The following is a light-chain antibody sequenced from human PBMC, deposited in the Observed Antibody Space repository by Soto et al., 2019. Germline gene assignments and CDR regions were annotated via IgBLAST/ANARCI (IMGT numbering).Light chain of an antibody. V-gene: IGKV3-11*01. J-gene: IGKJ5*01. CDR1: QSISSY. CDR2: DAS. CDR3: QQRNYWPIT. Sequence: EIVLTQSPATLSLSPGERATLSCRASQSISSYLAWYQQKPGQAPRLLIYDASNRATAIPARFSGSGSGTDFPLTISSLEPEDFAVYDCQQRNYWPITFGQGTRLEIK.